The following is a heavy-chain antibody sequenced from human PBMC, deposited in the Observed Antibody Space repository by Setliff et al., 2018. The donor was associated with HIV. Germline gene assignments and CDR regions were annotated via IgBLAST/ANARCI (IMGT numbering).Heavy chain of an antibody. CDR1: GYNLNSYG. CDR2: ISTYNGNT. J-gene: IGHJ3*02. CDR3: ARDYIHVFDI. V-gene: IGHV1-18*01. Sequence: GASVKVSCKASGYNLNSYGISWVRQAPGQGLEWMGWISTYNGNTNYAQNFQGRVTVTRDTSINTVYLEVNGLKSDDTAVYYCARDYIHVFDIWGQGTMVTVSS.